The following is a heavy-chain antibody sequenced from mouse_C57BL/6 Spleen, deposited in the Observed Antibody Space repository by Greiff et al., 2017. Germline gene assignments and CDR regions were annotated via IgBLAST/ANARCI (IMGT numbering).Heavy chain of an antibody. CDR3: ARWDGYYYAMDY. V-gene: IGHV1-76*01. CDR1: GYTFTDYY. D-gene: IGHD2-3*01. CDR2: IYPGSGNT. Sequence: QVQLKQSGAELVRPGASVQLSCKASGYTFTDYYINWVKQRPGQGLEWIARIYPGSGNTYYNEKFKGKATLTAEKSSSTAYLQLSSLTSEDSAVYFCARWDGYYYAMDYWGQGTSVTVSS. J-gene: IGHJ4*01.